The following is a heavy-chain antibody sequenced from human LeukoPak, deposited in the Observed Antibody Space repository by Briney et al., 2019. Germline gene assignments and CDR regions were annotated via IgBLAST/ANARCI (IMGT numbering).Heavy chain of an antibody. CDR3: ARGPGSTSGYYFDY. CDR1: GFTFGSFN. CDR2: ITSSSAYI. J-gene: IGHJ4*02. Sequence: KPGGSLRLSCAASGFTFGSFNMNWVRQAPGKGLECISSITSSSAYIYYADSVKGRFTVSRDNAKGSLYLQMNSLRAEDTAVYYCARGPGSTSGYYFDYWGQGTLVTVSS. V-gene: IGHV3-21*01. D-gene: IGHD3-9*01.